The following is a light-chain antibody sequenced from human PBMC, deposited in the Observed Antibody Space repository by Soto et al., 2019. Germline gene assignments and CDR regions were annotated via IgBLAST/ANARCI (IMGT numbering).Light chain of an antibody. CDR2: DVS. V-gene: IGLV2-14*01. CDR3: SSYTSSSTDV. CDR1: SSDVGGYNY. Sequence: QSALTQPASVSGSPGQSITISCTGTSSDVGGYNYVSWYQQHPGKAPKLMIYDVSNRPSGVSNRVSGSKSGNTASLTISGLQAEHEADYYCSSYTSSSTDVCGTGNKVTVL. J-gene: IGLJ1*01.